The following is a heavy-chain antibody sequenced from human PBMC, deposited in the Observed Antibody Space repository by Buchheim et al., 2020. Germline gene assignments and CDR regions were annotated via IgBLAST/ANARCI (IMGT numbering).Heavy chain of an antibody. V-gene: IGHV3-30-3*01. CDR1: GFTFSSYA. J-gene: IGHJ5*02. D-gene: IGHD6-19*01. CDR2: ISYDGSNK. CDR3: ARDFLWVEQWLANWFDP. Sequence: QVQLVESGGGVVQPGRSLRLSCAASGFTFSSYAMHWVRQAPGKGLEWVAVISYDGSNKYYADSVKGRFTISRDNSKNTLYLQMNSLRAEDTAVYYCARDFLWVEQWLANWFDPWGQGTL.